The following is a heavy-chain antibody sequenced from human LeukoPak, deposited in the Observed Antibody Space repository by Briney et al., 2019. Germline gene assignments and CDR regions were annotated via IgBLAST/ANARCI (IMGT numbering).Heavy chain of an antibody. V-gene: IGHV1-24*01. CDR1: GYTLTELS. J-gene: IGHJ6*04. CDR2: FDPEDGET. Sequence: ASVKVSSKVSGYTLTELSMHWVRQAPGKGLEWMGGFDPEDGETIYAQKFQGRVTMTEDTSTDTAYMELSSLRSEDTAVYYCATGTGDCSSTSCHPPFYYYGMDVWGKGTTVTVSS. CDR3: ATGTGDCSSTSCHPPFYYYGMDV. D-gene: IGHD2-2*01.